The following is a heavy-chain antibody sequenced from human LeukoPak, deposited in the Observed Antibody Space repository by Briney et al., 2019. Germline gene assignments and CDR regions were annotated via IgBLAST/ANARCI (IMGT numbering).Heavy chain of an antibody. J-gene: IGHJ4*02. Sequence: PGGSLRLSCAASGFTFSSYGMHWVRQAPGKGLEWVAFIRYDGSNKYYTDSVKGRFTISRDNSKNTLYLQMNSLRAEDTAVYYCASAIDILTGYDYWGQGTLVTVSS. D-gene: IGHD3-9*01. CDR3: ASAIDILTGYDY. CDR1: GFTFSSYG. V-gene: IGHV3-30*02. CDR2: IRYDGSNK.